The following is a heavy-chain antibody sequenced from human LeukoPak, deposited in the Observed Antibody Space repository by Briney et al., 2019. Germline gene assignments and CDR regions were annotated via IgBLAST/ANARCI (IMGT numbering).Heavy chain of an antibody. D-gene: IGHD2-2*01. Sequence: LGGSLRLSCAASGFTFSSHSMTWVRQAPGKGLEWVSSISSSGGDTYYADSVKGRFTISRDNAKNSLYLQMNSLRAEDTAVYYCARDMGVRGVVVPAAIPDYWGQGTLVTVSS. J-gene: IGHJ4*02. CDR3: ARDMGVRGVVVPAAIPDY. V-gene: IGHV3-21*01. CDR1: GFTFSSHS. CDR2: ISSSGGDT.